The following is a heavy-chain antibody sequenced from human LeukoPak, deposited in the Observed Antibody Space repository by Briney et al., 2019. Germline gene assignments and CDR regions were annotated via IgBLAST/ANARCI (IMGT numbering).Heavy chain of an antibody. CDR3: ARGGYVWGSYRYYGY. CDR1: GGSFSGYY. V-gene: IGHV4-34*01. D-gene: IGHD3-16*02. Sequence: PSETLSLTCAAYGGSFSGYYWSWIRQPPGKGLEWSGEINHSGSTNYNPSLKSRVTISVDTSKNQFSLKLSSVTAADTAVYYCARGGYVWGSYRYYGYWGQGTLVTVSS. CDR2: INHSGST. J-gene: IGHJ4*02.